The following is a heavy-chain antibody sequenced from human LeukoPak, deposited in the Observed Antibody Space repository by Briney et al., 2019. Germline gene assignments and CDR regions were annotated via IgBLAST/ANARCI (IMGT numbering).Heavy chain of an antibody. CDR3: AKAKELLYYFDY. J-gene: IGHJ4*02. Sequence: GGSLRLSCAASEFTFSSYAMSWVRQAPGKGLEWVSAISGSGGSTYYADSVKGRFTISRDNSKNTLYLQMNSLRAEDTAVYYCAKAKELLYYFDYWGQGTLVTVSS. CDR1: EFTFSSYA. CDR2: ISGSGGST. D-gene: IGHD2-15*01. V-gene: IGHV3-23*01.